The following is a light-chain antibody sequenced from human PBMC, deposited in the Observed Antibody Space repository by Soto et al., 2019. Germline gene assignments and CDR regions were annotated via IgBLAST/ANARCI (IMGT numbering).Light chain of an antibody. Sequence: QSALTQPPSVSGSPGQSVTISCTGTSSDVGSYNRVSWYKQPPGAAPKLVIYEVIHRPSGVPDRFSGSKSGNTASLTISWLQAEDDADFYCYSYTSSSTYVFGTGTKLTVL. CDR3: YSYTSSSTYV. CDR1: SSDVGSYNR. J-gene: IGLJ1*01. CDR2: EVI. V-gene: IGLV2-18*02.